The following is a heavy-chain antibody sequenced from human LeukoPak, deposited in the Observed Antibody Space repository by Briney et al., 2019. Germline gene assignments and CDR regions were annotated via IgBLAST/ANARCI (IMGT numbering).Heavy chain of an antibody. V-gene: IGHV1-2*02. CDR1: GFTFTSYG. J-gene: IGHJ4*02. Sequence: ASVKVSCQASGFTFTSYGISWVQQAPGLGGQGLEWMGWVTPSSGWRRYSQRFQGRVAMTSDTSTNTVYMALTRLTSDDTGIYFCATIGVSGSYWDFSRWGQGTLVTVSS. D-gene: IGHD1-26*01. CDR2: VTPSSGWR. CDR3: ATIGVSGSYWDFSR.